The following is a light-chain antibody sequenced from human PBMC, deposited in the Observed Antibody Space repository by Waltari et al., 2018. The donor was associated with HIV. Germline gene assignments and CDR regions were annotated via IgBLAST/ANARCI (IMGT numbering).Light chain of an antibody. V-gene: IGKV1-5*03. CDR2: KTS. Sequence: DIKMTHSPFTLSNSVGDRITITCRASQSIDTWLAWYQQKPGQAPKLLVYKTSSLQSGVPSRFSGSGSGTEFTLTISSLQPDDFATYYCQHYNTSSPWTFGQGTRVDI. J-gene: IGKJ1*01. CDR3: QHYNTSSPWT. CDR1: QSIDTW.